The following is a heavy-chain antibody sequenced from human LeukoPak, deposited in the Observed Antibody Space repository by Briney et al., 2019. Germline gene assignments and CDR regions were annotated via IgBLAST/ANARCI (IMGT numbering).Heavy chain of an antibody. Sequence: GGSLRLSCAASGFIFSNYGMHWVRQAPGKGLEWVAFIRYDGSDKYYTDSVKGRFTISRDNSKNTLYLQMNSLRGEDTAVYYCAKSIAVAGVAGGRTFDYWGQGTLVTVSS. CDR1: GFIFSNYG. CDR3: AKSIAVAGVAGGRTFDY. J-gene: IGHJ4*02. V-gene: IGHV3-30*02. CDR2: IRYDGSDK. D-gene: IGHD6-19*01.